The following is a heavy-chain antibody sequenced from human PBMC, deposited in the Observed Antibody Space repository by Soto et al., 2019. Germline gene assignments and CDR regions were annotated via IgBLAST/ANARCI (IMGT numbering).Heavy chain of an antibody. V-gene: IGHV1-69*13. CDR2: IIPIFGTA. D-gene: IGHD3-9*01. J-gene: IGHJ6*02. CDR3: ARDFGAPNYGILTGGAGMDV. CDR1: GGTFSSYA. Sequence: ASVKVSCKASGGTFSSYAISWVRQAPGQGLEWMGGIIPIFGTANYAQKFQGRVTITADESTSTAYMELSSLRSEDTAVYYCARDFGAPNYGILTGGAGMDVWGQGTTVTVSS.